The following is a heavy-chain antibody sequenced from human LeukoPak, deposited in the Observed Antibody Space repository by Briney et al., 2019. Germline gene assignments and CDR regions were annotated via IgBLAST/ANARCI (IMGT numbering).Heavy chain of an antibody. D-gene: IGHD4-17*01. V-gene: IGHV3-7*01. CDR3: ARNLPYGDSSDY. CDR2: INQDGSEK. Sequence: PGGSLRLSCAASRCTFSYYWMTWVRRAHGKGLEWVANINQDGSEKYYVGSVNGRFTISRDNAKNSLYLQMNSLRVEDTAVYYCARNLPYGDSSDYWGQGALVTVSS. J-gene: IGHJ4*02. CDR1: RCTFSYYW.